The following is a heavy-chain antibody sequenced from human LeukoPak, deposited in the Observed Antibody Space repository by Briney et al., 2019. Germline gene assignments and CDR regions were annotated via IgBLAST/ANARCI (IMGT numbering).Heavy chain of an antibody. CDR2: INHSGST. V-gene: IGHV4-34*01. J-gene: IGHJ5*02. Sequence: SETLSLTCAVYGGSFSGYYWSWIRQPPGKGLEWIGEINHSGSTNYNPSLKSRVTISVDTSKNQFSLKLSSVTAADTAVYYCARRGGGVYVLRFLEWLPTPNWFDPWGQGTLVTVSS. CDR1: GGSFSGYY. D-gene: IGHD3-3*01. CDR3: ARRGGGVYVLRFLEWLPTPNWFDP.